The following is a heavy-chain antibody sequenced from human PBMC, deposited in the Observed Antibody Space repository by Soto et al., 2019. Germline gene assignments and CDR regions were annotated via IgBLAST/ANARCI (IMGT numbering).Heavy chain of an antibody. Sequence: EVQLVESGGGLVQPGGSLRLSCAASGFTFSSYWMHWVRQAPGKGLVWVSRINSDGSSTSYADSVKGRFTISRDNAKNTLYLQMNSLRAEDTAVYYCARDQLRVYDFWSGIRYGMDVWGQGTTVTVSS. CDR3: ARDQLRVYDFWSGIRYGMDV. V-gene: IGHV3-74*01. J-gene: IGHJ6*02. D-gene: IGHD3-3*01. CDR1: GFTFSSYW. CDR2: INSDGSST.